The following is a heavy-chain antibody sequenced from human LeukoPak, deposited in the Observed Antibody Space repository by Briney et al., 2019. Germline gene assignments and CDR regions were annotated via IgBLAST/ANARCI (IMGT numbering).Heavy chain of an antibody. Sequence: ASVKVSCKASGYTFTGYYMHWVRQAPGQGLEWMGWINPNSGGTNYAQRFQGRVTMTRDTSISTAYMELSRLRSDDTAVYYCASYYYDSSGFDYWGQGTLVTVSS. V-gene: IGHV1-2*02. CDR1: GYTFTGYY. CDR2: INPNSGGT. CDR3: ASYYYDSSGFDY. D-gene: IGHD3-22*01. J-gene: IGHJ4*02.